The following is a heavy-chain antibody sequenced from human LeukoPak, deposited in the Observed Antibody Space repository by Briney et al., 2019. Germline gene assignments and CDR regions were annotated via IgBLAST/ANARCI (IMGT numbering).Heavy chain of an antibody. D-gene: IGHD3-22*01. J-gene: IGHJ6*03. CDR3: ARAPLSYYYDSSGYYPLDYYYYMDV. Sequence: PGGSLRLSCAASGFIFSSYGMHWVRQAPGKGLEWVAFIRYDGNNKYYADSVKGRFTISRDNSKNTVYLQMNSLRAEDTAVYYCARAPLSYYYDSSGYYPLDYYYYMDVWGKGTTVTISS. CDR1: GFIFSSYG. CDR2: IRYDGNNK. V-gene: IGHV3-30*02.